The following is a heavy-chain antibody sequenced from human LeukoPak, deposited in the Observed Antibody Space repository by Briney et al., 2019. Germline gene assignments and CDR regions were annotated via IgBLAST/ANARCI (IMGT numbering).Heavy chain of an antibody. CDR1: RFPFNAYW. CDR3: ARNNGMDV. J-gene: IGHJ6*02. CDR2: VNRDGSET. V-gene: IGHV3-7*03. Sequence: GGSLRLSCAASRFPFNAYWMTWVRQVPGRGPEWVANVNRDGSETYYLDSVKGRFTISKDNAKNSLYLQMNSLRAEDTALYHCARNNGMDVWGQGTTVIVSS.